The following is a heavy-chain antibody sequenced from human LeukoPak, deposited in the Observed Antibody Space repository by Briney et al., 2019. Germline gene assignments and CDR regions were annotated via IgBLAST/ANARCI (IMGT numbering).Heavy chain of an antibody. D-gene: IGHD3-22*01. CDR1: GGSISSSSYY. V-gene: IGHV4-39*07. Sequence: SETLSLTCTVSGGSISSSSYYWGWIRQPPGKGLEWIGSIYYSGSTYYNPSLKSRVTISVDTSKNQFSLKLSSVTAADTAVYYCARFLTYYYDSSGYPLDAFDIWGQGTMVTVSS. J-gene: IGHJ3*02. CDR3: ARFLTYYYDSSGYPLDAFDI. CDR2: IYYSGST.